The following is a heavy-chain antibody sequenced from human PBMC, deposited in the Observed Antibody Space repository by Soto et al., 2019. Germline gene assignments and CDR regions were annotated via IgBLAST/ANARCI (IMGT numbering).Heavy chain of an antibody. J-gene: IGHJ5*02. CDR1: GGSFSGYY. D-gene: IGHD3-3*01. V-gene: IGHV4-34*01. CDR3: ARGRNYDFRSGYVKGARFDP. CDR2: INHSGST. Sequence: QVQLQQWGAGLLKPSETLSLTCAVYGGSFSGYYWSWIRQPPGKGLEWIGEINHSGSTNYNPSLKSRVTISVDTSKNQFSLKLSSVTAADTAVYYCARGRNYDFRSGYVKGARFDPWGQGTLVTVSS.